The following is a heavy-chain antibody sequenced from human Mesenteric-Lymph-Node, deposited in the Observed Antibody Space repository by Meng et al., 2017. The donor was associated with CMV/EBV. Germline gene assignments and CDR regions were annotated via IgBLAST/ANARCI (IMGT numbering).Heavy chain of an antibody. D-gene: IGHD6-13*01. CDR3: AKDRSKFGSSWAPFDY. CDR2: ISWDGGST. CDR1: GFTFDDYT. V-gene: IGHV3-43*01. J-gene: IGHJ4*02. Sequence: GESLKISCAASGFTFDDYTMHWVRQAPGKGLEWVSLISWDGGSTYYADSVKGRFTISRDNSKNSLYLQMNSLRTEDTALYYCAKDRSKFGSSWAPFDYWGQGTLVTVSS.